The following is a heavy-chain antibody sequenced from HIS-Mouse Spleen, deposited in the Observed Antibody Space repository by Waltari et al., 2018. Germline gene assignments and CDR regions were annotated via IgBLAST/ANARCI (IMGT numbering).Heavy chain of an antibody. Sequence: QVQLVQSGAEVKKPGASVKVSCKASGYTFTGYYMHWVRQAPGQGRAWMGWVSPDSSGTNDAHKYHGRVTMTRDASITTAYMELGRLRPDDTAVYYCARPDPGSGSGYDYWYFDLWGRGTLVTVSS. V-gene: IGHV1-2*02. D-gene: IGHD5-12*01. CDR1: GYTFTGYY. J-gene: IGHJ2*01. CDR2: VSPDSSGT. CDR3: ARPDPGSGSGYDYWYFDL.